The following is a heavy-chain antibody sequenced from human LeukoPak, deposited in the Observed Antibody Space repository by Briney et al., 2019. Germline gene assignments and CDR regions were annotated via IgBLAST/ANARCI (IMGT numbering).Heavy chain of an antibody. D-gene: IGHD6-19*01. CDR1: GYTFTGYY. CDR2: INPNSGGT. V-gene: IGHV1-2*02. Sequence: ASVKVSCKASGYTFTGYYMHWVRQAPGQGLEWMGWINPNSGGTNYAQKFQGRVTMTRDTSTSTAYMELSRLRSDDTAVYYCAREKAVAGTTRFDYWGQGTLVTVSS. CDR3: AREKAVAGTTRFDY. J-gene: IGHJ4*02.